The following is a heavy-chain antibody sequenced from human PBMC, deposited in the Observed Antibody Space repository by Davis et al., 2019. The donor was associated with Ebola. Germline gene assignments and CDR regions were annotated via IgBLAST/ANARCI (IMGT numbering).Heavy chain of an antibody. V-gene: IGHV3-9*01. D-gene: IGHD2-2*02. J-gene: IGHJ4*02. CDR3: AKGRTIPLALDF. Sequence: GGSLRLSCAASGFTVSGYWMHWVRRAPGKGLEWVSGINWNSDSIVYADSVKGRFTISRDNAKNSLYLQMNSLRGEDTAFYYCAKGRTIPLALDFWGRGTLVTVSS. CDR2: INWNSDSI. CDR1: GFTVSGYW.